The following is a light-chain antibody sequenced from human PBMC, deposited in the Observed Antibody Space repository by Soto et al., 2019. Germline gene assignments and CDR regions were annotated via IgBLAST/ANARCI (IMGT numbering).Light chain of an antibody. CDR1: QGISSY. CDR2: AAS. Sequence: AIQLTQSPSSLSASVGDRVTITCRASQGISSYLAWYQQKPGKAPKLLIYAASSLESGVPSRFSGSGSGTDFTLTINSLQPEDFATYYCQQYNSYSYTFGEGTRLEIK. J-gene: IGKJ5*01. V-gene: IGKV1-13*02. CDR3: QQYNSYSYT.